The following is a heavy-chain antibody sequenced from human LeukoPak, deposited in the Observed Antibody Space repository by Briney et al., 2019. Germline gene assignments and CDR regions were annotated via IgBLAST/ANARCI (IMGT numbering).Heavy chain of an antibody. Sequence: GWSLRLSCAASGFTFSSYAMHWVRQAPGKGLEWVAVISYDGSNKYYADSVKGRFTISRDNSKNTLYLQMNSLRYEDTAVYYCARGNIVSTITEVDYWGQGTLVTVSS. CDR1: GFTFSSYA. D-gene: IGHD5/OR15-5a*01. CDR3: ARGNIVSTITEVDY. J-gene: IGHJ4*02. V-gene: IGHV3-30*04. CDR2: ISYDGSNK.